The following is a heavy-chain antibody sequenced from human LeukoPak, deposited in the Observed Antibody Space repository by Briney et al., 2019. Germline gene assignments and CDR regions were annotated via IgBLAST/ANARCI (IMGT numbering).Heavy chain of an antibody. D-gene: IGHD3-10*01. J-gene: IGHJ4*02. CDR2: IYTSGST. CDR1: GGSISSYY. V-gene: IGHV4-4*07. Sequence: SETLSLTCTVSGGSISSYYWSWIRQPAGKGLEWIGRIYTSGSTNYNPSLKSRVTISVDTSKNQFSLKLSSVTAADTAVYYCARDGQGPYYYGSGSYPRGGYFDYWGQGTLVTVSS. CDR3: ARDGQGPYYYGSGSYPRGGYFDY.